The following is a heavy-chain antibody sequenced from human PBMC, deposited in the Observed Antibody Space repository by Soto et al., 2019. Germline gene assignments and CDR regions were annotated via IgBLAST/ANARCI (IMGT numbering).Heavy chain of an antibody. Sequence: RGESLKISCNGSGYICANDWSAWVRQMPGKGLEWMGIIFPGDSDTRYSPSFQGQVTISADKPINTAYLQWSSLKASDTAVYYCARRVAAHPYFDFWGQGALVTVSS. CDR1: GYICANDW. J-gene: IGHJ4*02. V-gene: IGHV5-51*01. D-gene: IGHD6-6*01. CDR2: IFPGDSDT. CDR3: ARRVAAHPYFDF.